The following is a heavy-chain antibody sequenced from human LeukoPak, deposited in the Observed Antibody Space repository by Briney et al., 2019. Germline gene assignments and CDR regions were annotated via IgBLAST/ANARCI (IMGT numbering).Heavy chain of an antibody. Sequence: PGGSLRLSCAASGFTFDDYGMSWVRQAPGKGLEWVSGINWNGGNTGYADSVKGRFTIFRDNTKNSLYLQMNSLRAEDTAVYYCARVGYDWNLFDYWGQGSLVTVSS. D-gene: IGHD1-20*01. J-gene: IGHJ4*02. CDR3: ARVGYDWNLFDY. CDR2: INWNGGNT. V-gene: IGHV3-20*04. CDR1: GFTFDDYG.